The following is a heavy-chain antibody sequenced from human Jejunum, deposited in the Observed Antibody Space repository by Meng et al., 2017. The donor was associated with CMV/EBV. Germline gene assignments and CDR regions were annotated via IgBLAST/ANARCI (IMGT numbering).Heavy chain of an antibody. CDR1: GGSTSTYY. CDR2: NYYSGST. D-gene: IGHD3-16*02. J-gene: IGHJ4*02. CDR3: ARHQNGGTYPLDY. Sequence: QGQLQESGPGLVKPSATLSLTCAVSGGSTSTYYWSWIRQPPGKGLEWIGNNYYSGSTNYNPSLASRVTISVDSSKNQFSLKLSSVTAADTAVYYCARHQNGGTYPLDYWGQGTLVTVSS. V-gene: IGHV4-59*08.